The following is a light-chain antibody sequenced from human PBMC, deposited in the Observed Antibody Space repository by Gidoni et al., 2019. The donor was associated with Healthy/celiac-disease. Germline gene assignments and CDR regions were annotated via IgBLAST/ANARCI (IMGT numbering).Light chain of an antibody. V-gene: IGKV1-33*01. CDR2: DAS. J-gene: IGKJ3*01. CDR3: QQYDNLPFT. Sequence: DIQMTQSPSSLSASVGDRVTITCQASQDMSNYLNWYQQKPGKAPKLLIYDASDLETGVPARFSGRGSGTDFTFTISSLQPEDIATYYCQQYDNLPFTFGPXTKVDIK. CDR1: QDMSNY.